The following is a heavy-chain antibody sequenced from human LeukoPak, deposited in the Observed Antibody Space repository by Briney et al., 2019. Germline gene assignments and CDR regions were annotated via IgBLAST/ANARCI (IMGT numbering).Heavy chain of an antibody. D-gene: IGHD3-10*01. CDR2: IKQDGSEK. V-gene: IGHV3-7*01. J-gene: IGHJ4*02. CDR3: ATGSRTTWFGELLQEYYFDY. Sequence: GGSLRLSCAASGFTFSSYWMSWVRQAPGKGLEWVANIKQDGSEKYYVDSVKGRFTISRDNAKNSLYLQMNSLRAEDTAVYYCATGSRTTWFGELLQEYYFDYWGQGTLVTVSS. CDR1: GFTFSSYW.